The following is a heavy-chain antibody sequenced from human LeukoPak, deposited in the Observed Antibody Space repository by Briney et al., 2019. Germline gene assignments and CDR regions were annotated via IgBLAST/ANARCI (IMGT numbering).Heavy chain of an antibody. D-gene: IGHD3-22*01. CDR2: IIPIFGTA. CDR1: GGTFSSYA. Sequence: GASVKVSCKASGGTFSSYAISWVRQAPGQGLEWMGGIIPIFGTANYAQKFQGRVTITADKSTSTAYMELSSLRSEDTAVYYCATSRITMIVFDYWGQGTLVTVSS. V-gene: IGHV1-69*06. CDR3: ATSRITMIVFDY. J-gene: IGHJ4*02.